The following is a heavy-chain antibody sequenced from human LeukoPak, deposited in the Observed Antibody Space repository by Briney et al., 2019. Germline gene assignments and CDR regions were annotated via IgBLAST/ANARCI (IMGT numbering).Heavy chain of an antibody. CDR3: AAQQWLENWFDP. J-gene: IGHJ5*02. V-gene: IGHV3-23*01. Sequence: GGSLRLSCAASGFTFSSYAMSWVRQAPGKGLEWVSAISGSGGSTNYADSVKGRFTISRDNSKNTLYLQMNSLRAEDTAVYYCAAQQWLENWFDPWGQGTLVTVSS. CDR1: GFTFSSYA. CDR2: ISGSGGST. D-gene: IGHD6-19*01.